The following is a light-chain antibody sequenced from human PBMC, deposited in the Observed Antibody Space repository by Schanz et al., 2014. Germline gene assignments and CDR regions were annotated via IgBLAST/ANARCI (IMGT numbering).Light chain of an antibody. V-gene: IGLV2-11*01. CDR3: CSYAGSYNSVV. CDR2: DVS. CDR1: SSDVGGYNC. J-gene: IGLJ2*01. Sequence: QSVLTQPRSVSGSPGQSVTISCTGTSSDVGGYNCVSWYQQHPGKAPKLMIYDVSKRPSGVPDRFSGSKSGNTASLTISGLQAEDEADYYCCSYAGSYNSVVFGGGTKLTVL.